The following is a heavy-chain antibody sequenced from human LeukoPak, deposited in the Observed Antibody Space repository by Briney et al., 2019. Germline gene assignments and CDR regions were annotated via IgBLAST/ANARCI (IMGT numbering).Heavy chain of an antibody. D-gene: IGHD6-13*01. CDR3: AKAFSSSWYGFDY. Sequence: GGSLRLSCAASGFTFSNYAMTWVRQAPGKGLEWVSGISGSGGGTYYTDSVKGRFTISRDNSKNTLYLQMNSLRPEDTAIYYCAKAFSSSWYGFDYWGQGTLVTVSS. V-gene: IGHV3-23*01. CDR1: GFTFSNYA. CDR2: ISGSGGGT. J-gene: IGHJ4*02.